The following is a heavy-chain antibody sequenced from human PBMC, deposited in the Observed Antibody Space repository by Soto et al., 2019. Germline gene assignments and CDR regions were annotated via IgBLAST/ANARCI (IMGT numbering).Heavy chain of an antibody. J-gene: IGHJ6*02. CDR3: AREAPLRGILTGYSTMDV. D-gene: IGHD3-9*01. CDR1: GGTFSSYA. Sequence: QVQLVQSGAEVKKPGSSVKVSCKASGGTFSSYAISWVRQAPGQGLEWMGGIIPIFGTANYAQKFQGRVTITADESTSTAYMELSSLRSEDTAVYYCAREAPLRGILTGYSTMDVWGQGTTVTVSS. CDR2: IIPIFGTA. V-gene: IGHV1-69*01.